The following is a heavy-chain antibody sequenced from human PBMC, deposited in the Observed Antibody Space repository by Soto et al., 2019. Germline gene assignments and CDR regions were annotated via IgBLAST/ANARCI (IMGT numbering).Heavy chain of an antibody. J-gene: IGHJ5*02. V-gene: IGHV1-69*01. Sequence: SVKVSCKASGGTFRSYAISWLRQAPGQGLEWMGGIIPIFGTANYAQKFQGRVTITADESTSTAYMELSSLRSEDTAVYYCASGGLYCTNGVCYINWFDPWGQGTLVTVSS. CDR3: ASGGLYCTNGVCYINWFDP. CDR2: IIPIFGTA. CDR1: GGTFRSYA. D-gene: IGHD2-8*01.